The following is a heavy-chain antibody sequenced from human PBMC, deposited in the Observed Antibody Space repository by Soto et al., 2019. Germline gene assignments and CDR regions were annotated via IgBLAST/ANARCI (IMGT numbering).Heavy chain of an antibody. CDR2: IKQDGSEK. V-gene: IGHV3-7*01. D-gene: IGHD6-6*01. CDR1: GFTLSSYW. J-gene: IGHJ4*02. Sequence: EVQLVESGGGLVQPGGSLRLSCAASGFTLSSYWMSWVRQAPGKGLGWVANIKQDGSEKYYVGSVKGRFTISRDNGKNSLFLQMNTLRAEDTAVYYCARGGGLVGSSSVFLVWGQGTLVTVSS. CDR3: ARGGGLVGSSSVFLV.